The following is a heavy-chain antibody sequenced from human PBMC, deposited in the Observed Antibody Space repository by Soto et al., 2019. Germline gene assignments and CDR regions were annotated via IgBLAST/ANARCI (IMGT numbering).Heavy chain of an antibody. CDR3: ARLRDIVVVPAASYYYYGMDV. CDR1: GYSFTSYW. J-gene: IGHJ6*02. CDR2: IDPSDSYT. Sequence: GESLKISCKGSGYSFTSYWISWVRQMPGKGLEWMGRIDPSDSYTNYSQSFQGHVTISADKSISTAYLQWSSLKASDTAMYYCARLRDIVVVPAASYYYYGMDVWGQGTTVTVS. V-gene: IGHV5-10-1*01. D-gene: IGHD2-2*01.